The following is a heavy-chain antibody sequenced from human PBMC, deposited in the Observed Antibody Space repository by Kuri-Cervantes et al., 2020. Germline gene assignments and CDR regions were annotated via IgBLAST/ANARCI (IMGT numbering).Heavy chain of an antibody. CDR3: ARDEKGWPYYPDPRGAFDF. CDR1: GFTFGDYA. D-gene: IGHD3-10*01. J-gene: IGHJ3*01. Sequence: GESLKSSCAASGFTFGDYAMRWVRQAPGKGLEWVSYISGTGDIIYYADSVKGRFTISRDNFKNTLYLQMNSLRAEDTAVYYCARDEKGWPYYPDPRGAFDFWGQGTMVTVSS. CDR2: ISGTGDII. V-gene: IGHV3-23*01.